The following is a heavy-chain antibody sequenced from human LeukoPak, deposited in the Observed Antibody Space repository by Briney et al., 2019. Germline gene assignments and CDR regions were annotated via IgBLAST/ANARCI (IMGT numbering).Heavy chain of an antibody. J-gene: IGHJ4*02. Sequence: SETLSLTCTVSGGSISSYYWSWIRQPPGKGLEWIGYIYYSGSTNYNPSLKSRVTISVDRSKNQFSLKLSSVTAADTAVYYCARAPVVPAAIPSYYFDYWGQGTLVTVSS. D-gene: IGHD2-2*02. CDR2: IYYSGST. CDR3: ARAPVVPAAIPSYYFDY. CDR1: GGSISSYY. V-gene: IGHV4-59*12.